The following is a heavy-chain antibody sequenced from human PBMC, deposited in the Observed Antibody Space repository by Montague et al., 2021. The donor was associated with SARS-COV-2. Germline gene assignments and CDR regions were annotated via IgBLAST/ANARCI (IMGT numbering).Heavy chain of an antibody. J-gene: IGHJ5*01. CDR3: ARQDAWAYCGDEFYRDWFDS. V-gene: IGHV4-59*01. CDR2: IFYNGST. CDR1: FGSISTYY. D-gene: IGHD2-21*01. Sequence: SETLSLTCTVSFGSISTYYWSWIWQPPGKGLEWIGFIFYNGSTKYNPSLKRRVSISQNTSKNQFSLKLSSVTAADTAVYYCARQDAWAYCGDEFYRDWFDSWGQGTLVTVSS.